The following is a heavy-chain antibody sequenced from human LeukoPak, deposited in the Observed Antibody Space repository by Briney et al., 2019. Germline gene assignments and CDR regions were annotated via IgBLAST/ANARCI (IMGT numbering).Heavy chain of an antibody. J-gene: IGHJ4*02. CDR1: AFTFSDYS. V-gene: IGHV3-48*01. CDR3: ARDRLTSGSYFFDY. CDR2: ISGRSSTI. D-gene: IGHD1-26*01. Sequence: GGSLRLSCAASAFTFSDYSMNWVRQAPGKGLEWISYISGRSSTIYYADSVRGRFTISRDNAKNSMYLQMNSLRAEDTAVYYCARDRLTSGSYFFDYWGQGTLVTASS.